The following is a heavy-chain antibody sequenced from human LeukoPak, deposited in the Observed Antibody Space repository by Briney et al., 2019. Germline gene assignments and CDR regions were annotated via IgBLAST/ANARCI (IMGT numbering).Heavy chain of an antibody. D-gene: IGHD3-10*01. CDR1: GGSFSGYY. CDR2: INHSGST. J-gene: IGHJ5*02. CDR3: ARVRGVIWSHRFDP. V-gene: IGHV4-34*01. Sequence: PSETLSLTCAVYGGSFSGYYWSWIRQPPGKGLEWIGEINHSGSTNYNPSLKSRVTISVDTSKNQFSLKLSSVTAADTAVYYCARVRGVIWSHRFDPWGQGTLVTVSS.